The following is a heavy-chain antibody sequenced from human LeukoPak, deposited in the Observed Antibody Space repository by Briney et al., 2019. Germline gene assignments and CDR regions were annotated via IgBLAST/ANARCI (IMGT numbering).Heavy chain of an antibody. CDR2: INPNSGGT. CDR1: GYTFTGYY. V-gene: IGHV1-2*02. D-gene: IGHD6-19*01. CDR3: ATYSSGWRTYDAFDI. Sequence: ASVKVSCKASGYTFTGYYMHWVRQAPGQGLEWMGWINPNSGGTNYAQKFQGRVTMTRDTSISTAYMELSRLRSDDTAVYYCATYSSGWRTYDAFDIWGQGTMVTVSS. J-gene: IGHJ3*02.